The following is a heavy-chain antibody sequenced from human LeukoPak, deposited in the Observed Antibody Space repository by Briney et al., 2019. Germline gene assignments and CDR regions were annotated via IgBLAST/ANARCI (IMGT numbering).Heavy chain of an antibody. D-gene: IGHD2-2*01. J-gene: IGHJ3*02. Sequence: PSQTLSLTCTVSGDSISRGDYYWSWIRQPPGKGLEWIGYIYYSGSTHYNPSLKSRVTISIDTSKNQFSLKLSSVTAADTAVYYCARDVGGDPAAVEGSDIWGQGTMFTVSS. CDR2: IYYSGST. CDR3: ARDVGGDPAAVEGSDI. V-gene: IGHV4-30-4*08. CDR1: GDSISRGDYY.